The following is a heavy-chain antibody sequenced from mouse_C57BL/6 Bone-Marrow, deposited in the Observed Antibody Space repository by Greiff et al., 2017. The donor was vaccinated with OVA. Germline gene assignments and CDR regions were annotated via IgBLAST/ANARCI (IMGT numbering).Heavy chain of an antibody. D-gene: IGHD2-3*01. CDR1: GYTFTDYE. Sequence: QVQLQQSGAELVRPGASVTLSCKASGYTFTDYEMHWVQQTPVHGLEWIGAIDPETGGTAYNQKFKGKVILTADKSSSTAYMELRSLTSEDSAVYYCLYEDYAMDYWGQGTSVTVSS. CDR2: IDPETGGT. CDR3: LYEDYAMDY. V-gene: IGHV1-15*01. J-gene: IGHJ4*01.